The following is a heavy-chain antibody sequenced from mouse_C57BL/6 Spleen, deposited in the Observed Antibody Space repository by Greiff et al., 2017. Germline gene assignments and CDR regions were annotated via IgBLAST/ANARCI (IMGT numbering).Heavy chain of an antibody. Sequence: QVQLQQSGPELVKPGASVKISCKASGYAFSSSWMNWVKQRPGKGLEWIGRRYPGDGDTNYNGKFKGKATLTADNSSSTAYMQLSSLTSEDSAGYVCSRCEAALGYAMDYWGQGTSVTVSS. CDR2: RYPGDGDT. V-gene: IGHV1-82*01. J-gene: IGHJ4*01. CDR3: SRCEAALGYAMDY. CDR1: GYAFSSSW. D-gene: IGHD4-1*01.